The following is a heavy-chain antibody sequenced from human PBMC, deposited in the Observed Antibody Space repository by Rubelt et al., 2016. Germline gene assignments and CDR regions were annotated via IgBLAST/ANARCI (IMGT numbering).Heavy chain of an antibody. V-gene: IGHV3-15*01. J-gene: IGHJ3*01. CDR3: TTASPSIAVGGPAVNDAFDV. CDR2: IKSKTDGGTT. Sequence: GKGLEWVGRIKSKTDGGTTDYAAPVKGRFTISRADSKNTLYLQMNSLKTEDTAVYYCTTASPSIAVGGPAVNDAFDVWGQGTMVTVSS. D-gene: IGHD6-6*01.